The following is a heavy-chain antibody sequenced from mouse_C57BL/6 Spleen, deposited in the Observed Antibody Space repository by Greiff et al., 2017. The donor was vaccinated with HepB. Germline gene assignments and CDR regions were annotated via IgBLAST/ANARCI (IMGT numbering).Heavy chain of an antibody. CDR3: ARNWYFDV. Sequence: QVQLQQPGAELVRPGTSVKLSCKASGYTFTSYWMHWVKQRPGQGLEWIGVIDPSDSYTNYNQKFKGKATLTVDTSSSTAYMQLSSLTSEDAAVYYCARNWYFDVWGTRTTVTVSS. V-gene: IGHV1-59*01. CDR2: IDPSDSYT. J-gene: IGHJ1*03. CDR1: GYTFTSYW.